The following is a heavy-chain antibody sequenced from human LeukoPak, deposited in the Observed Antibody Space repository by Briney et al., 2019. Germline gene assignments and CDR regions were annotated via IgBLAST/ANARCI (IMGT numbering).Heavy chain of an antibody. J-gene: IGHJ4*02. D-gene: IGHD3-16*02. Sequence: SETLSLTCTVSGGSISSYYWSWIRQPPGKGLEWIGYIYHSGSTYYSPSLKSRVTISLDRSKNQFSLKLSSLTAADTAVYYCARGSFFDYWGQGILVTVSS. V-gene: IGHV4-59*12. CDR3: ARGSFFDY. CDR1: GGSISSYY. CDR2: IYHSGST.